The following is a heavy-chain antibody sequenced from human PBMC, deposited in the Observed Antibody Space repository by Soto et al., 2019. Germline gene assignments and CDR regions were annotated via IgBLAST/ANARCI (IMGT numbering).Heavy chain of an antibody. D-gene: IGHD3-3*01. CDR3: ARGPPSTRIFGVVTPLRY. Sequence: LSLSCAVYGGSCSGYYWSWIRQPPGKGLEWIGEINHSGSTNYNPSLKSRVTISVDTSKNQFSLRLSSVTAADTAVYDCARGPPSTRIFGVVTPLRYWGQGTLVTVSS. CDR1: GGSCSGYY. V-gene: IGHV4-34*01. J-gene: IGHJ4*02. CDR2: INHSGST.